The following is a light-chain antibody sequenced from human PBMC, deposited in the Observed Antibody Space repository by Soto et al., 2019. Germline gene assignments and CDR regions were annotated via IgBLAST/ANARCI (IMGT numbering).Light chain of an antibody. CDR1: QGIGDT. CDR2: DTS. CDR3: QPYNNXPLT. Sequence: EVVMRQSPATLSVSPGEVATLSCRAIQGIGDTLAWYQHKPGQTPRILIYDTSTRATGVPTRFSGSRSGAEFTLTINSLQSEEFAVYYSQPYNNXPLTCGGGTKV. V-gene: IGKV3-15*01. J-gene: IGKJ4*01.